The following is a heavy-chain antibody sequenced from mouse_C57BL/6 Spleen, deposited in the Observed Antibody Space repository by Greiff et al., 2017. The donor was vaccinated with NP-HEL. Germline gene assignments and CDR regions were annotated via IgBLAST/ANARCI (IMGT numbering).Heavy chain of an antibody. CDR2: ISDGGSYT. CDR3: ARQGYSNPFDY. CDR1: GFTFSSYA. Sequence: EVKLMESGGGLVKPGGSLKLSCAASGFTFSSYAMSWVRQTPEKRLEWVATISDGGSYTYYPDNVKGRFTISRDNAKNNLYLQMSHLKAEDTAMYYCARQGYSNPFDYGGQGTTLTVSS. V-gene: IGHV5-4*03. J-gene: IGHJ2*01. D-gene: IGHD2-5*01.